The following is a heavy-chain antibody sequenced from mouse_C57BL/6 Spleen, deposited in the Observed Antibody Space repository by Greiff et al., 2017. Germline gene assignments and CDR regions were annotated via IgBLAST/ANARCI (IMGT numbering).Heavy chain of an antibody. V-gene: IGHV1-55*01. CDR3: ARDSSGYGAMDY. Sequence: QVQLQQPGAELVKPGASVKMSCKASGYTFTSYWITWVKPRPGQGLEWIGDIYPGSGSTNYNEKFKSKATLTVDTSSSTAYMQLSSLTSEDSAVYYCARDSSGYGAMDYWGQGTSVTVSS. CDR1: GYTFTSYW. D-gene: IGHD3-2*02. CDR2: IYPGSGST. J-gene: IGHJ4*01.